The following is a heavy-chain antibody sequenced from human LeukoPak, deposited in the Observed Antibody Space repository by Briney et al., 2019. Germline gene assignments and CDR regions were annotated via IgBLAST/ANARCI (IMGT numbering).Heavy chain of an antibody. CDR3: AKGGGSWWDY. CDR1: GGTFSSYA. D-gene: IGHD1-26*01. J-gene: IGHJ4*02. Sequence: SCKASGGTFSSYAISWVRQAPGEGLEWVSAISDRGDNKFCADSVKGRFTISRDNSENTLYLQMNSLRAEDTAIYYCAKGGGSWWDYWGQGTLVTVSS. V-gene: IGHV3-23*01. CDR2: ISDRGDNK.